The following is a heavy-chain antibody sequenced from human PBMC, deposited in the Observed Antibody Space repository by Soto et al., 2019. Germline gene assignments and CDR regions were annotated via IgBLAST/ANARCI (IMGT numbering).Heavy chain of an antibody. Sequence: SETLSLTCTVSGGSVTTYYWSWIRQPPGKGLEWIAYIYNTGTSSYNPSLKDRVTISIDTSKNQFSLKLTSLAAADTTVYYCARDVSIGLDPWGQGTLVTVSS. CDR3: ARDVSIGLDP. CDR1: GGSVTTYY. D-gene: IGHD2-21*01. V-gene: IGHV4-59*02. J-gene: IGHJ5*02. CDR2: IYNTGTS.